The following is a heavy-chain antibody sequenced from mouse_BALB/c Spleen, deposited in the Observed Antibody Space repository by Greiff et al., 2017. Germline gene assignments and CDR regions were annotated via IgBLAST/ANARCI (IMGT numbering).Heavy chain of an antibody. J-gene: IGHJ4*01. CDR2: ISSGSSTI. D-gene: IGHD1-1*01. CDR3: ARSIDYGSPYARDY. CDR1: GFTFSSFG. Sequence: EVQGVESGGGLVQPGGSRKLSCAASGFTFSSFGMHWVRQAPEKGLEWVAYISSGSSTIYYADTVKGRFTISRDNPKNTLFLQMTSLRSEDTAMYYCARSIDYGSPYARDYWGQGTSVTVSS. V-gene: IGHV5-17*02.